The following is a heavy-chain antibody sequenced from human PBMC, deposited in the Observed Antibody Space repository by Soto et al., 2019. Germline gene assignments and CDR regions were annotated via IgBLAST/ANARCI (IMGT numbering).Heavy chain of an antibody. CDR2: ISGSGGST. V-gene: IGHV3-23*01. Sequence: GGSLRLSCAASGFTFSSYAMSWARQAPGKGLEWVSAISGSGGSTYYADSVKGRFTISRDKSKNKLYLQMNRLRAEDTAVYYCAKRTSPGYCSGGSYSSHQNYYMDVWGKGTTVTVSS. CDR3: AKRTSPGYCSGGSYSSHQNYYMDV. D-gene: IGHD2-15*01. CDR1: GFTFSSYA. J-gene: IGHJ6*03.